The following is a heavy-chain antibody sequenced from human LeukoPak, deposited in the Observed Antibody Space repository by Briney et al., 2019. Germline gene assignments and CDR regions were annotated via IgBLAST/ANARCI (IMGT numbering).Heavy chain of an antibody. V-gene: IGHV3-23*01. CDR2: ISGSGGST. CDR1: GFTFSSYA. Sequence: PGGSLRLSCAASGFTFSSYAMSWVRQASGKGLEWVSAISGSGGSTYYADSVKGRFTISRDNSKNTLYLQMNSLRAEDTAVYYCAKLGYSSGYYYYFDYWGQGTLVTVSS. D-gene: IGHD3-22*01. J-gene: IGHJ4*02. CDR3: AKLGYSSGYYYYFDY.